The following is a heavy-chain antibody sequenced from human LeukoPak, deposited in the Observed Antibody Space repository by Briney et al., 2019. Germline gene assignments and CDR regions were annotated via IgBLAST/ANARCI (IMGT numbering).Heavy chain of an antibody. V-gene: IGHV1-8*01. CDR3: ARARKLTIFGVVIRSDYYMDV. CDR2: MNPNSGNT. Sequence: GASVKVSYKASGYTFTSYDINWVRQATGQGLEWMGWMNPNSGNTGYAQKFQGRVTMTRNTSISTAYMELSSLRSEDTAVYYCARARKLTIFGVVIRSDYYMDVWGKGTTVTISS. J-gene: IGHJ6*03. CDR1: GYTFTSYD. D-gene: IGHD3-3*01.